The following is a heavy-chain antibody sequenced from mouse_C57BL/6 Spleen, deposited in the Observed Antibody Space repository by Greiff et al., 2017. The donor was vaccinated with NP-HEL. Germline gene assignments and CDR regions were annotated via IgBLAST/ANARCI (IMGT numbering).Heavy chain of an antibody. CDR1: GYSITSGYD. CDR3: ARGEGSYYFDY. V-gene: IGHV3-1*01. J-gene: IGHJ2*01. CDR2: ISYSGST. Sequence: VQLQQSGPGMVKPSQSLSLTCTVTGYSITSGYDWHWIRHFPGNKLEWMGYISYSGSTNYNPSLKSRISITHDTSKNHFFLKLNSVTTEDTATYYCARGEGSYYFDYWGQGTTLTVSS.